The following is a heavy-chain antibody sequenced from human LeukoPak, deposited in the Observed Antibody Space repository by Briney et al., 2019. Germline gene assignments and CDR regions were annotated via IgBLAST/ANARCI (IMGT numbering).Heavy chain of an antibody. Sequence: SETLSLTCTVSGGSLSSYYWSCIRHPPGKGLEWFGYIYYSGSTNYNPSLKSQVTISVDTSKNQFSLKLSSVTAADTAVYYCARVGLGYYYYYYMDVWGKGTTVTVSS. CDR3: ARVGLGYYYYYYMDV. CDR2: IYYSGST. V-gene: IGHV4-59*01. D-gene: IGHD3/OR15-3a*01. CDR1: GGSLSSYY. J-gene: IGHJ6*03.